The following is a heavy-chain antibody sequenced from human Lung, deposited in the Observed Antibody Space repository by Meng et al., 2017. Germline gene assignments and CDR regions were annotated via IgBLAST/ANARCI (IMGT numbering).Heavy chain of an antibody. CDR1: GGSISSSNYY. V-gene: IGHV4-30-4*01. Sequence: QVQLQESGPGLVKPSQTLSLTCTVSGGSISSSNYYWSWIRQPPGKGLEWSGHIYNSGNTYYNPSLKSRITISVDTSKNQFSLKLSSVTAADTAVYYCARGQKGYFDLWGRGTLVTVSS. J-gene: IGHJ2*01. CDR3: ARGQKGYFDL. CDR2: IYNSGNT.